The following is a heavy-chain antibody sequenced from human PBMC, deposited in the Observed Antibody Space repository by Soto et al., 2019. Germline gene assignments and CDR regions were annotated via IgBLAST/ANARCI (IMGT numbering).Heavy chain of an antibody. V-gene: IGHV1-2*02. CDR3: ARSQGYGDYVHYYYYGMDV. CDR1: VYTFTCYY. CDR2: INPNSGGT. D-gene: IGHD4-17*01. Sequence: GXSVKVSCKASVYTFTCYYMHWVRQAPGQGLEWMGWINPNSGGTNYAQKFQGRVTMTRDTPISTAYMELSRLRSDDTAVYYCARSQGYGDYVHYYYYGMDVWGQGTTVTVS. J-gene: IGHJ6*02.